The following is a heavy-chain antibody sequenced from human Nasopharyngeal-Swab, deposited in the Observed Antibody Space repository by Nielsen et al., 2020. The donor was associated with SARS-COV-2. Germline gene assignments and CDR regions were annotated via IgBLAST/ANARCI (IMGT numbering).Heavy chain of an antibody. J-gene: IGHJ4*02. CDR2: INSDGSST. D-gene: IGHD1-26*01. CDR1: GFTFSSHW. V-gene: IGHV3-74*01. CDR3: AREVNSGSYRDDY. Sequence: GESLKISCAASGFTFSSHWMHWVRQAPGKGLVWVSRINSDGSSTTYAGSVKGRFTIFRDNAKNTLYLQMNNLSAEDTAVYFCAREVNSGSYRDDYWGQGTPVTVSS.